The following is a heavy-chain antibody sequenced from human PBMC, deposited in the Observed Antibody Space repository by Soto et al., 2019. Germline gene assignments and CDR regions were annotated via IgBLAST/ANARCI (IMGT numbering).Heavy chain of an antibody. V-gene: IGHV4-61*01. J-gene: IGHJ6*02. CDR2: IYYGGST. CDR3: AGRVEDVYYGMDV. Sequence: PSETLSLTCTVSGGSVSSGSYYWSWIRQPPGKGLEWIGYIYYGGSTNYNPSLKSRVTISVDTSKNQFSLKLSSVTAADTAVYYCAGRVEDVYYGMDVWGQGTTVTVSS. D-gene: IGHD2-2*01. CDR1: GGSVSSGSYY.